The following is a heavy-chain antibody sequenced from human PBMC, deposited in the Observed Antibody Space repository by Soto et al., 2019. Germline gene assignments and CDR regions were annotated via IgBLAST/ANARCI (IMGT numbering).Heavy chain of an antibody. D-gene: IGHD4-17*01. CDR1: GGTFSSYT. V-gene: IGHV1-69*08. Sequence: QVQLVQSGAEVKKPGSSVKVSCKASGGTFSSYTISWVRQAPGQGLEWMGRIIPILGIANYAQKFQGRVTNAADKSTRAAYMQLSSLRSEDTAVYYCARDGFGFSGDYDIEYVWGQGTTVTVSS. J-gene: IGHJ6*02. CDR2: IIPILGIA. CDR3: ARDGFGFSGDYDIEYV.